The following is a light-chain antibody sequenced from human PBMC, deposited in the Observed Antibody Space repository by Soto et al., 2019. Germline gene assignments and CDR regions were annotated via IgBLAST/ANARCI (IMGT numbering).Light chain of an antibody. CDR1: SSDVGGYNY. CDR3: SSYTTSSTLVV. Sequence: QSALTQAASVSGSPGQSITISCTGTSSDVGGYNYVSWYQQHPDKAPKLMIYDVSNRPSGVSNRFSGSKSGNTASLTISGLQAKDEADYYCSSYTTSSTLVVFGGGTKLTVL. CDR2: DVS. J-gene: IGLJ2*01. V-gene: IGLV2-14*03.